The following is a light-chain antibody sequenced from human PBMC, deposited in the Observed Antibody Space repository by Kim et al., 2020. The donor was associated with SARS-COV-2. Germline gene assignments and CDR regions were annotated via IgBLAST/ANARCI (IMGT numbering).Light chain of an antibody. J-gene: IGKJ1*01. CDR1: QSVSSN. CDR2: GAS. CDR3: QQHNNWPRT. V-gene: IGKV3-15*01. Sequence: EIVMTQSPATLSVSPGERATLSCRASQSVSSNSAWYQQKPGQAPRLLIYGASTRATGIPARFSGSGSGTEFTLTISSLQSEDFAVYYSQQHNNWPRTFGQGTKVDI.